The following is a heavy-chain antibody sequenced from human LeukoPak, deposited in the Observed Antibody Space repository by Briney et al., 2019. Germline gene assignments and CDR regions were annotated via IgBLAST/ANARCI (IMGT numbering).Heavy chain of an antibody. V-gene: IGHV4-59*08. CDR2: IHYTGTTT. J-gene: IGHJ4*02. D-gene: IGHD2-2*01. Sequence: SEILSLTCTVSGGSIRGFYWTWIRQPPGKALEWIGYIHYTGTTTKYNPSLKSRLIISLNTPRNQFSLQLTSVTAADTAIYYCTRLSDQGWSDFWGQGSLVTVSS. CDR1: GGSIRGFY. CDR3: TRLSDQGWSDF.